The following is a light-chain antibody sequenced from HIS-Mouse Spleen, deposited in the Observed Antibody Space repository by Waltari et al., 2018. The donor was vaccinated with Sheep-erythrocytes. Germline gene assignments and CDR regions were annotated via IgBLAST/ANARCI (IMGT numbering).Light chain of an antibody. J-gene: IGLJ2*01. Sequence: QSALTQPASVSGSPGQSITLSCPRTHHDFGCYNLVSWYQQHPGKAPKLMIYEGSKRPSGVSNRFSGSKSGNTASLTISGLQAEDEADYYCCSYAGSSTFVVFGGGTKLTVL. V-gene: IGLV2-23*03. CDR1: HHDFGCYNL. CDR3: CSYAGSSTFVV. CDR2: EGS.